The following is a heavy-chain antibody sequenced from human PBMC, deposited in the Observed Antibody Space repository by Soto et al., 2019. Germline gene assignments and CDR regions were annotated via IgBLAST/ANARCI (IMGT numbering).Heavy chain of an antibody. V-gene: IGHV3-30*03. D-gene: IGHD3-3*01. CDR1: GFTFSSYG. CDR3: AIGPTTFGVVSNYSYYYGVDD. J-gene: IGHJ6*02. CDR2: ISYDGSNK. Sequence: GGSLRLSCAASGFTFSSYGMHWVRQAPGKGLEWVAVISYDGSNKYYADSVKGRLTTSRDNSKNTLYLHMNSLRAEVTSLYYFAIGPTTFGVVSNYSYYYGVDDGGQGTMVTVSS.